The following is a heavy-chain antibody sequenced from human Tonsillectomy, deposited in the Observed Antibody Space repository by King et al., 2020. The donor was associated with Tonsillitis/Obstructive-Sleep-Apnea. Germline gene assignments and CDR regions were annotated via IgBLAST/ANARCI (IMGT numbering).Heavy chain of an antibody. J-gene: IGHJ4*02. D-gene: IGHD2-15*01. CDR3: ARESAGSYYIY. Sequence: LQLVQSGAEVKKPGASVELSCKASGYTFTGYYIHWVRQAPGQGLEWMGWINPNTGDTNSAQRFQGRVTMTRDTSIGTAYMELSSLRSDDTAVYFCARESAGSYYIYWGQGTLVTVSS. CDR2: INPNTGDT. CDR1: GYTFTGYY. V-gene: IGHV1-2*02.